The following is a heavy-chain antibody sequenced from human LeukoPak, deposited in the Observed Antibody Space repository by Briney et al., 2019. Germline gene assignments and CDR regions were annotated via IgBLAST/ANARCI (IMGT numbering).Heavy chain of an antibody. V-gene: IGHV1-18*01. CDR2: ISGYSDYT. CDR1: GYTFTNFG. J-gene: IGHJ4*02. Sequence: GASVKVSCKASGYTFTNFGIGWVRQAPGQGLEWMGWISGYSDYTNYAQKFQGRVTVTTDTSTSTAYLELRSLRSDDTAVYYCASSPHFGVVRDFDYWGQGTLVTVSS. CDR3: ASSPHFGVVRDFDY. D-gene: IGHD3-3*01.